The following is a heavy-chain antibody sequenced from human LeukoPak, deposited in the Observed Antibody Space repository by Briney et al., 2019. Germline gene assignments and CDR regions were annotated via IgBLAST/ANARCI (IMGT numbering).Heavy chain of an antibody. CDR1: GGSISSYH. CDR2: IYYSGST. D-gene: IGHD3-10*01. J-gene: IGHJ5*02. V-gene: IGHV4-59*01. CDR3: AREVRFGELDP. Sequence: SETLSLTCTVSGGSISSYHWSWIRQPPGKGLEWIGYIYYSGSTNYNPSLKSRVTISVDTSKNQFSLKLSSVTAADTAVYYCAREVRFGELDPWGQGTLVTVSS.